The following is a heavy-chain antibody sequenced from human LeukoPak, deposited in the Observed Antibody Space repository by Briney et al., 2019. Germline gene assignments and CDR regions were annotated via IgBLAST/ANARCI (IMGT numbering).Heavy chain of an antibody. CDR2: ISHTGSTM. CDR3: ARGKRGVLGAHPSHY. J-gene: IGHJ4*02. CDR1: GFRFSSYS. D-gene: IGHD3-16*01. V-gene: IGHV3-48*04. Sequence: RPGGSLRLSCAASGFRFSSYSMNWVRQAPGKGLEWVSYISHTGSTMSYADSVKGRFTISRDNARNSLHLQMNSLRAEDTAVYYCARGKRGVLGAHPSHYWGQGTLVTVSS.